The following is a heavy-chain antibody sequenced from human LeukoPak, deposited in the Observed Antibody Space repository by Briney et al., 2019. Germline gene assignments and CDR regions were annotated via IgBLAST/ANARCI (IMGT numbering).Heavy chain of an antibody. Sequence: ASVKVSRKASGYTFTGYYMHWVRQAPGQGLEWMGWINPNSGGTSYAQKFQGRVTMTRDTSISTAYMELSRLRSDDTAVYYCARDRVSGSPDYYYYYMDVWGKGTTVTVSS. V-gene: IGHV1-2*02. CDR1: GYTFTGYY. D-gene: IGHD1-26*01. J-gene: IGHJ6*03. CDR3: ARDRVSGSPDYYYYYMDV. CDR2: INPNSGGT.